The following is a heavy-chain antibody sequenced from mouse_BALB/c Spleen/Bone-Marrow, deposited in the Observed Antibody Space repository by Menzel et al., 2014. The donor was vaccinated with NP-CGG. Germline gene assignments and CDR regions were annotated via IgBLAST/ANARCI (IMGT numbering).Heavy chain of an antibody. J-gene: IGHJ2*01. Sequence: VQLQQSGAELVKPGASVKLSCTASGFNTKDTYMHWVKQRPEQGLEWIGRIDPANGNTKYDPKFQGKATITADTSSNTAYLQLSSLTSEDTAVYYCARYYYGYYFDYWGRGTTLTVSS. D-gene: IGHD1-1*01. CDR2: IDPANGNT. V-gene: IGHV14-3*02. CDR3: ARYYYGYYFDY. CDR1: GFNTKDTY.